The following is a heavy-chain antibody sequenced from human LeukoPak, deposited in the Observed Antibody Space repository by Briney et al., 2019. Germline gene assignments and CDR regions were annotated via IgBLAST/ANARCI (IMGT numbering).Heavy chain of an antibody. J-gene: IGHJ3*02. CDR1: GATISSAY. Sequence: PSETLSPTCTSSGATISSAYSSWIRQPPGKGLEWIGYIYYSGSTNYNPSLKSRVTISVGTSTNKFSLKLISVTSADTAVYYCGRVRSCAQTDVFAIWGQGTMVTVSS. CDR3: GRVRSCAQTDVFAI. V-gene: IGHV4-59*01. CDR2: IYYSGST. D-gene: IGHD3-16*01.